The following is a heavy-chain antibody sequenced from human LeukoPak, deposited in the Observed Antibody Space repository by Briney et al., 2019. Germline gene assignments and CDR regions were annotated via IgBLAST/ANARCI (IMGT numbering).Heavy chain of an antibody. CDR3: ARQIAAAGRAFDI. V-gene: IGHV4-38-2*01. CDR1: GYSISSGYY. J-gene: IGHJ3*02. CDR2: IYHSGST. Sequence: PSETLSLTCAVSGYSISSGYYWGWIRQPPGKGLGWIGSIYHSGSTYYNPSLKSRVTISVDTSKNQFSLKLSSVTAADTAVYYCARQIAAAGRAFDIWGQGTMVTVSS. D-gene: IGHD6-13*01.